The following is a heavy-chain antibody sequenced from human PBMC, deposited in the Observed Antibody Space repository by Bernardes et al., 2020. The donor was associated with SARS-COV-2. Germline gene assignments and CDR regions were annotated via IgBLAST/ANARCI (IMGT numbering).Heavy chain of an antibody. Sequence: GGSLRLSCAASGFTVSSNYMSWVRQAPGTGLEWVSVIYSGGSTYYADSVKGRFTISRDNSKNTLYLQMNSLRAEDTAVYYCARDRPGTIFSSGYYGMDVWGQGTTVTVSS. CDR1: GFTVSSNY. J-gene: IGHJ6*02. CDR2: IYSGGST. V-gene: IGHV3-53*01. CDR3: ARDRPGTIFSSGYYGMDV. D-gene: IGHD3-3*01.